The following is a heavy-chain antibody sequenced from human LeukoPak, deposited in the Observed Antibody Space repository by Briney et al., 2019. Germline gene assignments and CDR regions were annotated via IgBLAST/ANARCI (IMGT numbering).Heavy chain of an antibody. CDR2: INHSGST. V-gene: IGHV4-34*01. Sequence: SETLSLTCAVYGGSFSGYYWSWIRQPSGKGLEWIGEINHSGSTNYNPSLKSRVTISVDTSKNQFSLKLSSVTAADTAVYYCARGPHCSGGSCYSWAKYFQHWGQGTLVTVSS. CDR3: ARGPHCSGGSCYSWAKYFQH. J-gene: IGHJ1*01. CDR1: GGSFSGYY. D-gene: IGHD2-15*01.